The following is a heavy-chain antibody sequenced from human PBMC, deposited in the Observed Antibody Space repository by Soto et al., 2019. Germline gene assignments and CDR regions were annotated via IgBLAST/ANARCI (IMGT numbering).Heavy chain of an antibody. CDR1: GGSIGGVGYS. J-gene: IGHJ5*02. Sequence: PSETLSLTCAVSGGSIGGVGYSWSWIRQPPGGGLEWIGYMYHSGTFLKSPSLKTRLTISLDMSKNQFTLTLNSMTAADTAVYYCARAQFYSGSGNYNNLMFDAWGQGTQVT. V-gene: IGHV4-30-2*01. D-gene: IGHD3-10*01. CDR3: ARAQFYSGSGNYNNLMFDA. CDR2: MYHSGTF.